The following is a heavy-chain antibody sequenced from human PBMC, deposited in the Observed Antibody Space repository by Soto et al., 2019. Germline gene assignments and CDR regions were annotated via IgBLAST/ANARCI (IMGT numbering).Heavy chain of an antibody. Sequence: SETLSLTCAVYGGSFSGYYWSWIRQPPGKGLEWIGEINHSGSTNYNPSLKSRVTISVDTSKNQFSLKLSSVTAADTAVYYCARAYIPIRFLEWLLPNTKNNWFAPWGQGTLVTVS. D-gene: IGHD3-3*01. V-gene: IGHV4-34*01. CDR2: INHSGST. CDR3: ARAYIPIRFLEWLLPNTKNNWFAP. CDR1: GGSFSGYY. J-gene: IGHJ5*02.